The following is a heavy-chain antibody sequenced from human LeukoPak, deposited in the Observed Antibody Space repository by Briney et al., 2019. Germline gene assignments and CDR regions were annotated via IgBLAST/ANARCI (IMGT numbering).Heavy chain of an antibody. J-gene: IGHJ5*02. CDR1: GGTISSCA. CDR2: IIPIVGTA. Sequence: SVKVSCKASGGTISSCAISWVRQAPGQGLEWRGGIIPIVGTAIYAQKFQGRVMITADESTSTAYMELSSRKSEDTAVYYCAIDFVENRSYYDILTGYRVFDPWGQGTLVTVSS. CDR3: AIDFVENRSYYDILTGYRVFDP. V-gene: IGHV1-69*13. D-gene: IGHD3-9*01.